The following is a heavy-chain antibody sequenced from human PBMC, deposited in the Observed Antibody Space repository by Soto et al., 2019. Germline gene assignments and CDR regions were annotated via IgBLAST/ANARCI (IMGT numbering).Heavy chain of an antibody. CDR1: GGTFSSYA. J-gene: IGHJ6*02. CDR2: IIPIFGTA. Sequence: SVKVSCKASGGTFSSYAICWVRQAPGQGLEWMGGIIPIFGTANYAQKFQGRVTITADESTSTAYMELSSLRSEDTAVYYCASHWGSSSWAPQLDVWGQGTTVTVSS. D-gene: IGHD6-13*01. V-gene: IGHV1-69*13. CDR3: ASHWGSSSWAPQLDV.